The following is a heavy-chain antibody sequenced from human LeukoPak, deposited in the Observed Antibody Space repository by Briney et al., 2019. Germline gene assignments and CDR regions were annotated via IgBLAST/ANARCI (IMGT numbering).Heavy chain of an antibody. CDR1: GFTFSNAS. Sequence: PGGSLRLSCAASGFTFSNASMSWVRQAPGKGLEWVGRIKSKTDGGTTDYAAPVKGRFTISRDDSKNTLYLQMNSLKTEDTAVYYCTTDDDEAYSGYDKGDYWGQGTLVTVSS. J-gene: IGHJ4*02. CDR2: IKSKTDGGTT. CDR3: TTDDDEAYSGYDKGDY. D-gene: IGHD5-12*01. V-gene: IGHV3-15*01.